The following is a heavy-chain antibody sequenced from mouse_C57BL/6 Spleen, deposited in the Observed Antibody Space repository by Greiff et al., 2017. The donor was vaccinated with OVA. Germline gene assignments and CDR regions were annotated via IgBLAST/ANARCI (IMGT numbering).Heavy chain of an antibody. CDR3: ARAEVWSQAMDY. V-gene: IGHV1-72*01. D-gene: IGHD2-10*02. CDR1: GYTFTSYW. CDR2: IDPNSGGT. J-gene: IGHJ4*01. Sequence: VKLQQPGAELVKPGDSVKMSCKASGYTFTSYWMHWVKQRPGRGLEWIGRIDPNSGGTKYNEKFKSKATLNVDKPSITAYMQLSSLTSEDSAVYYCARAEVWSQAMDYWGQVTSVTVSS.